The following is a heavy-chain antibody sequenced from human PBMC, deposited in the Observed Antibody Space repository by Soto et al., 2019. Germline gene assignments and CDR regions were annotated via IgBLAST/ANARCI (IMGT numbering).Heavy chain of an antibody. CDR3: ARDSARCGGDCDYYYYGMDV. CDR1: GGTFSSYA. Sequence: GASVKVSCKASGGTFSSYASSWVRQAPGQGLEWMGGIIPIFGTANYAQKFQGRVTITADESTSTAYMELSSLRSEDTAVYYCARDSARCGGDCDYYYYGMDVWGQGTTVTVSS. D-gene: IGHD2-21*02. CDR2: IIPIFGTA. J-gene: IGHJ6*02. V-gene: IGHV1-69*13.